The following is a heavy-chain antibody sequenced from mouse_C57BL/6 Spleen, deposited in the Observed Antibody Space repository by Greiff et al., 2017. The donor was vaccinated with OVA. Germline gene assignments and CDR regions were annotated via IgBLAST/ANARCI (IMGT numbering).Heavy chain of an antibody. Sequence: EVQLQQSGAELVRPGASVKLSCTASGFNFKDDYMHWVKQRPEQGLEWIGWIDPENGDTEYASKFQGKATITADTSSNTAYLQLSSLTSEDTAVYYCTTRSVVAPSFADWGQGTTLTVSS. CDR1: GFNFKDDY. CDR2: IDPENGDT. D-gene: IGHD1-1*01. V-gene: IGHV14-4*01. J-gene: IGHJ2*01. CDR3: TTRSVVAPSFAD.